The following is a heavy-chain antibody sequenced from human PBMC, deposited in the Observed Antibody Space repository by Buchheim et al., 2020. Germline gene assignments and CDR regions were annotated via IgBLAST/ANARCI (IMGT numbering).Heavy chain of an antibody. CDR3: ARAVVVTNWFDP. J-gene: IGHJ5*02. CDR1: GDSISSYY. CDR2: FYYSGST. V-gene: IGHV4-59*08. Sequence: QVQLQESGPGLVKPSETLSLTCTVSGDSISSYYWSWIRQPPGKGLEWIGYFYYSGSTNYNPSLKSRVPISVDTSKTQFYLKLSSVTAADTAVYYCARAVVVTNWFDPWGQGTL. D-gene: IGHD4-23*01.